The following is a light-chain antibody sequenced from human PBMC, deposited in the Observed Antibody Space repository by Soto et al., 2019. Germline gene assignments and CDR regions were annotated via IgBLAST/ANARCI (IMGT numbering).Light chain of an antibody. CDR2: VNSDGSH. CDR1: SGHSNYA. V-gene: IGLV4-69*01. CDR3: QTWGTGIRV. J-gene: IGLJ1*01. Sequence: QPVLTQSPSASASLGASVKLTCTLSSGHSNYAIAWHQQQPEKGPRYLMKVNSDGSHRKGDGLPDRFSGSSSGAQRYLTISSLQSEDEADYYCQTWGTGIRVFGTGTKLTVL.